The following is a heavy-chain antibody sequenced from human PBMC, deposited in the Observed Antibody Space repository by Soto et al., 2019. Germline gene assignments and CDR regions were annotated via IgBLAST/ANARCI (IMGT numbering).Heavy chain of an antibody. CDR1: GFTFSSYA. CDR3: AKDHYDFWSGYPEMPAYYYYMDV. CDR2: ISWNSGSI. J-gene: IGHJ6*03. V-gene: IGHV3-9*01. Sequence: GGSLRLSCAASGFTFSSYAMSWVRQAPGKGLEWVSAISWNSGSIGYADSVKGRFTISRDNAKNSLYLQMNSLRAEDTALYYCAKDHYDFWSGYPEMPAYYYYMDVWGKGTTVTVSS. D-gene: IGHD3-3*01.